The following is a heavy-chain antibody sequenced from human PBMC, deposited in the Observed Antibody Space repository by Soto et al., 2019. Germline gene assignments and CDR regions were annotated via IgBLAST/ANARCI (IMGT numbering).Heavy chain of an antibody. Sequence: EVQLLESGGGLVQPGGSLRLSCAASGFTFSSYAMSWVRQAPGKGLEWVSTTSSSGGSTYYADSVKGRFTISRDNSKNTFYLQMNSLRAEDMAVYYCAKDGAYGSGSYYSDDWGQRTLVTVSS. J-gene: IGHJ4*02. D-gene: IGHD3-10*01. CDR2: TSSSGGST. CDR1: GFTFSSYA. CDR3: AKDGAYGSGSYYSDD. V-gene: IGHV3-23*01.